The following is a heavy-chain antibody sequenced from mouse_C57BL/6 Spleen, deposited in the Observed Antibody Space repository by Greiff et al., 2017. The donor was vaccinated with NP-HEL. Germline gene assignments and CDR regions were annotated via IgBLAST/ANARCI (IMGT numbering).Heavy chain of an antibody. J-gene: IGHJ4*01. D-gene: IGHD2-5*01. CDR3: ARGDYYSNHYAMDY. CDR1: GFNFKDYF. CDR2: IDPEDGDT. V-gene: IGHV14-2*01. Sequence: EVQLQQSGAELVKPGASVKLSCTASGFNFKDYFMLWVKQRTEQGLEWIGRIDPEDGDTKYARKFQGQATITADTSSKTAYRQLSSLTSEDTAVYYCARGDYYSNHYAMDYWGQGSSVTVTS.